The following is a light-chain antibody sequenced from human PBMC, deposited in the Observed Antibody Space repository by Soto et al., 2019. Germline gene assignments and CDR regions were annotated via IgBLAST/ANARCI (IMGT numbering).Light chain of an antibody. Sequence: EIVMTQSPATVSVSPGERATLSCRASQSVSINLAWYQQKPGQAPRLLIYGTFTRATGIPARFSGSGSATEFTLTISSLQSEDFAVYYCQQYNDWPRTFGQGTKVDIK. CDR1: QSVSIN. CDR3: QQYNDWPRT. J-gene: IGKJ1*01. V-gene: IGKV3-15*01. CDR2: GTF.